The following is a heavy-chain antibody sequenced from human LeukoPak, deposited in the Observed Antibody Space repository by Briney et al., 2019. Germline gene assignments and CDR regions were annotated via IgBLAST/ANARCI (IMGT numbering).Heavy chain of an antibody. CDR2: IYYSGST. D-gene: IGHD5/OR15-5a*01. J-gene: IGHJ6*02. Sequence: SETLSLTCIVSGGSISSSSYYWGWIRQPPGKGLEWIGSIYYSGSTYYNPSLKSRVTIPVDTSKNQFSLKLSSVTAADTAVYYCARRSVYAYYYYGMDVWGQGTTVTVSS. V-gene: IGHV4-39*01. CDR3: ARRSVYAYYYYGMDV. CDR1: GGSISSSSYY.